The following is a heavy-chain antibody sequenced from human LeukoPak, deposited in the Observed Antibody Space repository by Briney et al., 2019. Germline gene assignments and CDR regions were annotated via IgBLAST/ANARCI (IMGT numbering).Heavy chain of an antibody. CDR3: ARDRSPDYYDSCGYYDFDY. Sequence: GGSLRLSCAASGFTFSSYSMNWVRQAPAKGLEWVSSISSSSSYIYYADSVKGRFTISRDNAKNSLYLQINSLRAEDTAVYYCARDRSPDYYDSCGYYDFDYWGQGTLVAVSS. J-gene: IGHJ4*02. CDR1: GFTFSSYS. D-gene: IGHD3-22*01. CDR2: ISSSSSYI. V-gene: IGHV3-21*01.